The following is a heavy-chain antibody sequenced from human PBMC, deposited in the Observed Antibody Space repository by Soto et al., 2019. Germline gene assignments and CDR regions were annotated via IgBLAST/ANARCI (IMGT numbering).Heavy chain of an antibody. CDR2: ISGSGGST. V-gene: IGHV3-23*01. CDR3: AKGPAPFLTSFHVYFDY. D-gene: IGHD4-4*01. J-gene: IGHJ4*02. Sequence: AISGSGGSTYYADSVKGRFTISRDNSKNTLYLQMNSLRAEDTAVYYCAKGPAPFLTSFHVYFDYWGQGTLVTVSS.